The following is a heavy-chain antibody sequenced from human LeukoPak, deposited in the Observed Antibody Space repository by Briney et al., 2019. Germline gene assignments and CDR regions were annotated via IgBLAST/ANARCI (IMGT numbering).Heavy chain of an antibody. CDR3: ASKWVTYYYNSSAYHYPTDVFDI. CDR1: GGSINSYY. Sequence: SETLSLTCTVSGGSINSYYWSWIRQPPGKGLEWIGYIYYSGSTNYNPSLKSRVTISVDTSKNQFSLRLSSVTAADTAVYFCASKWVTYYYNSSAYHYPTDVFDIWGQGTMVTVSS. V-gene: IGHV4-59*01. J-gene: IGHJ3*02. D-gene: IGHD3-22*01. CDR2: IYYSGST.